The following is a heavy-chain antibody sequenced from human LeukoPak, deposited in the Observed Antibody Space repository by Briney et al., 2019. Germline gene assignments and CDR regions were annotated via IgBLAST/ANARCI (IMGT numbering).Heavy chain of an antibody. CDR1: GYTFTGYY. CDR3: ARDTESKGIDY. D-gene: IGHD4-11*01. V-gene: IGHV1-3*01. Sequence: ASVKVPCKASGYTFTGYYMHWVRQAPGQRLEWMGWINAGNGNTKYSQKFQGRVTITRDTSASTAYMELSSLRSEDTAVYYCARDTESKGIDYWGQGTLVTVSS. CDR2: INAGNGNT. J-gene: IGHJ4*02.